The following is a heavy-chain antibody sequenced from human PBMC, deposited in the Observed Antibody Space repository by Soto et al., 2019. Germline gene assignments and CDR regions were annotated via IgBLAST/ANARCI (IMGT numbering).Heavy chain of an antibody. J-gene: IGHJ4*02. V-gene: IGHV1-3*01. CDR1: GYTFTSYA. CDR3: ARERTIAAAGVVGGALGK. D-gene: IGHD6-13*01. CDR2: INAGNGNT. Sequence: GASVKVSCKASGYTFTSYAMHWVRQAPGQRLEWMGWINAGNGNTKYSQKFQGRVTITRDTSASTAYMELSSLRSEDTAVYYCARERTIAAAGVVGGALGKWGQGTLVTVSS.